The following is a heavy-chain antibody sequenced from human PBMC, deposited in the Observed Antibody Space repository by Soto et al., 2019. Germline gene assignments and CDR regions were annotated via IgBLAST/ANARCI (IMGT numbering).Heavy chain of an antibody. CDR3: ARSNCTNGVCSHSNWFDP. CDR1: GFTFSSYD. J-gene: IGHJ5*02. CDR2: IGTAGDT. V-gene: IGHV3-13*01. D-gene: IGHD2-8*01. Sequence: PGGSLRLSCAASGFTFSSYDMHWVRQATGKGLEWVSAIGTAGDTYYPGSVKGRFTISRENAKNSLYLQMNSLRAGDTAVYYCARSNCTNGVCSHSNWFDPWGQGTLVTVSS.